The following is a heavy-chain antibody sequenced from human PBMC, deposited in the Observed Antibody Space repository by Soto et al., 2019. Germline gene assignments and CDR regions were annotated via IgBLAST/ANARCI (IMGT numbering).Heavy chain of an antibody. CDR2: IYSGGYT. D-gene: IGHD6-25*01. V-gene: IGHV3-53*01. Sequence: EVQLVESGGGLIQPGGSLRLSCAVSGFTVSNNYMSWVRQAPGKGLEGVSVIYSGGYTAYGDSVKGRFTISRDNSKNTSFPQRNSLGADDRGVFYWGTQRGGGGYWGQGTLVTVSS. J-gene: IGHJ4*02. CDR1: GFTVSNNY. CDR3: GTQRGGGGY.